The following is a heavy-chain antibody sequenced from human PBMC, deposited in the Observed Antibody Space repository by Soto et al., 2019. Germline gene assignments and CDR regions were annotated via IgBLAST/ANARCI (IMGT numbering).Heavy chain of an antibody. D-gene: IGHD2-21*02. J-gene: IGHJ6*02. CDR3: ARDGDWRIATNPYYDNCIVV. CDR1: GGSLGSYY. Sequence: QVQLQESGPGLVEASETLSLTCTVSGGSLGSYYWSWIRQPPGKGLEWIGYVFYTGRANYNASLHSRVSIPLDPSNYHFGLKLSSVTAADTAVYYCARDGDWRIATNPYYDNCIVVWGPGTTVTVSS. V-gene: IGHV4-59*01. CDR2: VFYTGRA.